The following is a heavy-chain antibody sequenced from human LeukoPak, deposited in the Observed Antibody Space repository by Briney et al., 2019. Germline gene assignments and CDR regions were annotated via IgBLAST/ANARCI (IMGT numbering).Heavy chain of an antibody. J-gene: IGHJ3*02. CDR1: GGSISSGSYY. V-gene: IGHV4-61*02. CDR3: ARITAAKQDAFVI. Sequence: SQTLSLTCTVSGGSISSGSYYWSWIRQPAGKGLEWIGRIYTSGSTNYNPSLKSRVTISVDTSKNQFSLKLSSVTAADTAVYYCARITAAKQDAFVIWGQGTMVTVSS. D-gene: IGHD2-2*01. CDR2: IYTSGST.